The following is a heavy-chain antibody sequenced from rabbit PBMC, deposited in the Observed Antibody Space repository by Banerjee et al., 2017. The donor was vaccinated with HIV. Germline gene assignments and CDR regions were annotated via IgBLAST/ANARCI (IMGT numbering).Heavy chain of an antibody. CDR2: IYGGSSGSI. J-gene: IGHJ6*01. Sequence: QSLVESGGGLVTLGGSLKLTCKASGIDFSGSGCMCWVRQAPGKGLEWIACIYGGSSGSIYYASWVNGRFTISSHNAQNTLYLQLNSLTAADTATYFCARGGLLLLGYAFYGMDLWGPGTLVTVS. V-gene: IGHV1S40*01. CDR1: GIDFSGSGC. D-gene: IGHD4-2*01. CDR3: ARGGLLLLGYAFYGMDL.